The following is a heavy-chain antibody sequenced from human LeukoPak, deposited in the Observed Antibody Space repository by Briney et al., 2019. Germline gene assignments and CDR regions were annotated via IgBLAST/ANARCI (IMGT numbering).Heavy chain of an antibody. CDR2: INPNSGGT. J-gene: IGHJ4*02. Sequence: GASVNVSCKASGYTFSGYYMHWVRRAPGQGLEWMGWINPNSGGTNYAQKFQGRVTMTRDTSISTAYMELSRLRSDDTAVCYCARDRLGGGNYNHFDYWGQGTLVTVSS. V-gene: IGHV1-2*02. CDR3: ARDRLGGGNYNHFDY. CDR1: GYTFSGYY. D-gene: IGHD3-10*01.